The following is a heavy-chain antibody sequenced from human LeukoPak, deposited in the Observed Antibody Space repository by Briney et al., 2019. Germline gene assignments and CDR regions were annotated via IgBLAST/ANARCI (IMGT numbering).Heavy chain of an antibody. D-gene: IGHD6-13*01. CDR1: GFTFSSYG. Sequence: GGSLRLSCAASGFTFSSYGMHWVRQAPGKGLEWVAFIRYDGSNKYYADSAKGRFTISRDNSKNTLYLQMNSLRAEDTAVYYCARAGPSSSWHQFDYWGQGTLVTVSS. CDR2: IRYDGSNK. V-gene: IGHV3-30*02. CDR3: ARAGPSSSWHQFDY. J-gene: IGHJ4*02.